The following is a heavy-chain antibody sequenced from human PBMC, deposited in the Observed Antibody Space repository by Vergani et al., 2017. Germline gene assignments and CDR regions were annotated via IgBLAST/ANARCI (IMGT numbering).Heavy chain of an antibody. J-gene: IGHJ2*01. V-gene: IGHV4-39*01. CDR2: IYNSGNG. CDR3: ASGKYYSNSTSHFRGRYFDV. D-gene: IGHD3-16*01. Sequence: QVQLQESGPGLVKASETLSLTCTVSGDSIISRSYYWGWIRQPPGKGLEWIGSIYNSGNGDSSSSLKSRVTISADTPKNQFSLRLTAVTAADTAVYYCASGKYYSNSTSHFRGRYFDVWGRGTLVTVPS. CDR1: GDSIISRSYY.